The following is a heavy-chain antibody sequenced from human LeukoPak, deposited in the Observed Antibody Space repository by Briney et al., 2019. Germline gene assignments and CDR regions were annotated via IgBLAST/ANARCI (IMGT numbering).Heavy chain of an antibody. J-gene: IGHJ5*02. D-gene: IGHD3-22*01. Sequence: PSETLSLTCTVSGGSISSGGYYWSWIRQHPGKGLGWIGYIYYSGSTYYNPSLKSRVTISVDTSKNQFSLKLSSVTAADTAVYYCARGDYYDSSGYFSGGNWFDPWGQGTLVTVSS. CDR3: ARGDYYDSSGYFSGGNWFDP. V-gene: IGHV4-31*03. CDR1: GGSISSGGYY. CDR2: IYYSGST.